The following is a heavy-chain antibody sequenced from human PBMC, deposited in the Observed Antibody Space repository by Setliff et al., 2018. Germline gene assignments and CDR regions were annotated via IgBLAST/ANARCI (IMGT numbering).Heavy chain of an antibody. Sequence: PGGSLRLSCEASGFTFSSYAMNWVRQAPGKGLEWVSGIRSNGGDTYYAQSVKGRFTISRDNSKSTRYLELDSLRAEDTAIYYCARGGLSARFGGGKDDYWGQGTRGTASS. CDR2: IRSNGGDT. D-gene: IGHD2-15*01. CDR1: GFTFSSYA. CDR3: ARGGLSARFGGGKDDY. J-gene: IGHJ4*02. V-gene: IGHV3-23*01.